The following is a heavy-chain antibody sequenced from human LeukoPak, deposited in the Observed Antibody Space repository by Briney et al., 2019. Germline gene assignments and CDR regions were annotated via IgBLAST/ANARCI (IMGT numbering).Heavy chain of an antibody. D-gene: IGHD3-10*01. CDR3: ARGADGPKYYYGSGSYYYLFDY. CDR1: GFTFSSYS. Sequence: GSLRLSCAASGFTFSSYSMNWVRQAPGKGLEWVSSISSSSSYIYYADSVKGRFTISRDNAKNSLYLQMNSLRAEDTAVYYCARGADGPKYYYGSGSYYYLFDYWGQGTLVTVSS. J-gene: IGHJ4*02. CDR2: ISSSSSYI. V-gene: IGHV3-21*01.